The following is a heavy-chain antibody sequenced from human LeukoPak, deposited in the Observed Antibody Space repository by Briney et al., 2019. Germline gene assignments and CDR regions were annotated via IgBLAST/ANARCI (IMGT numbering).Heavy chain of an antibody. J-gene: IGHJ4*02. D-gene: IGHD2-15*01. CDR2: IYPGDSDT. CDR1: GYSFTSYW. CDR3: AALGYCSGGSCYSGDY. Sequence: GESLKISCKGSGYSFTSYWIGWVRHLPGKGLEWMRIIYPGDSDTRYSPSFQGQVTISADKSISTAYLQWSSLKASDTAMYYCAALGYCSGGSCYSGDYWGQGTLVTVSS. V-gene: IGHV5-51*01.